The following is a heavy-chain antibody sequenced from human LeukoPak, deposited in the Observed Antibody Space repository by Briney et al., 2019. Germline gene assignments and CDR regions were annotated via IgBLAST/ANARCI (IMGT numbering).Heavy chain of an antibody. CDR2: IYSGGKT. CDR1: GFSVSNYN. CDR3: AKRALDIVVVPAAPYYFDY. J-gene: IGHJ4*02. V-gene: IGHV3-53*01. Sequence: GGSLRLSCAASGFSVSNYNMSWVRQAPGKGLEWVSVIYSGGKTYYTDSVKGRFTISRDNPKNTVFLQMGSLRGEDTAVYYRAKRALDIVVVPAAPYYFDYWGQGTLVTVSS. D-gene: IGHD2-2*01.